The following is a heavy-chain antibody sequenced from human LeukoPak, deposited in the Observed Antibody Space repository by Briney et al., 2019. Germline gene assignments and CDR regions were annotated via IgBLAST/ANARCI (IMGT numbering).Heavy chain of an antibody. CDR3: ARAQYYDSSGYYYEDYFQH. Sequence: QXPGKGXXXXXXXSXXTSTIYYADSVKGRFTISRDNAKNSLYLQMNSLRDEDTAVYYCARAQYYDSSGYYYEDYFQHWGQGTLVTVSS. CDR2: XSXXTSTI. D-gene: IGHD3-22*01. V-gene: IGHV3-48*02. J-gene: IGHJ1*01.